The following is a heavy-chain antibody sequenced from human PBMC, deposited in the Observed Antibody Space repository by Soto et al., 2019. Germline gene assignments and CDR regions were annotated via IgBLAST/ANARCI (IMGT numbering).Heavy chain of an antibody. V-gene: IGHV1-46*01. CDR3: ARDPNFSLTFHYYGMDV. CDR2: INPHTGSA. D-gene: IGHD7-27*01. J-gene: IGHJ6*02. CDR1: GYTFTTHY. Sequence: QVQLMQSGAEMKKPGASVMVSCKASGYTFTTHYIHWVRQAPGQGLEWMGIINPHTGSASYARRFQCRVDWTSGASTSTVYREVSSLGFEDTAIYFCARDPNFSLTFHYYGMDVWGPRTAVTVSS.